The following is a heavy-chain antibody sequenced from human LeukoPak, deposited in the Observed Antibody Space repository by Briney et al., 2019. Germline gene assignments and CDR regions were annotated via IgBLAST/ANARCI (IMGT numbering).Heavy chain of an antibody. V-gene: IGHV4-39*01. Sequence: SETLSLTCTVSGGSISSSNYFWDWIRQPPGKGLEWIGSIHYSGSTYYSPSLKSRVTISVDTSKNQFSLKLRSVTAADTAVYYCARRHYDSSGWSILDYWGQGTLVTVSS. CDR1: GGSISSSNYF. CDR3: ARRHYDSSGWSILDY. CDR2: IHYSGST. D-gene: IGHD6-19*01. J-gene: IGHJ4*02.